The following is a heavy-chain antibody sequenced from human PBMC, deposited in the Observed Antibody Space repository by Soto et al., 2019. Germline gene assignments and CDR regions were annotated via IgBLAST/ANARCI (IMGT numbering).Heavy chain of an antibody. CDR3: ARDYKQTHKYYYGLDV. V-gene: IGHV1-18*01. D-gene: IGHD3-10*01. Sequence: QVQLVQSGAEVKKPGASVKVSCKASGYTFTNYGITWVRQAPGQGLEWMGWISAYNGNTKYAQVLEGRVTMTTDTSTSTAYMELRSLRSDDTAAYYCARDYKQTHKYYYGLDVWGQGTTVTVS. J-gene: IGHJ6*02. CDR1: GYTFTNYG. CDR2: ISAYNGNT.